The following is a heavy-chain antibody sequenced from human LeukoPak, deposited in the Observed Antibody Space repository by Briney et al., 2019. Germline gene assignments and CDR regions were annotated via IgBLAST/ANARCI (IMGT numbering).Heavy chain of an antibody. V-gene: IGHV4-39*01. J-gene: IGHJ4*02. CDR1: GGSISSSSYY. D-gene: IGHD5-18*01. CDR3: ARHRGYSYGSDYFDY. CDR2: IYYSGST. Sequence: KPSETLSLTCTVSGGSISSSSYYWGWIRQPPGKGLEWIGSIYYSGSTYYNPSLKSRVTISVDTSKNQFSLKLSSVTAADTAVYYCARHRGYSYGSDYFDYWGQGTLVTVSS.